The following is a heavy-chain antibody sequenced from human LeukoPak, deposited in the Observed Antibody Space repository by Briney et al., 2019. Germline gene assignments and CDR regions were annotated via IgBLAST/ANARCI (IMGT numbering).Heavy chain of an antibody. Sequence: GRSLRLSCAASGFTFDDYAMSWVRQAPGKGLEWVSAISGSGGSTYYADSVKGRFTISRDNSKNTLYLQMNSLRTEDTAVYYCAKSWYSCSWYYYYWGQGTLVTVSS. J-gene: IGHJ4*02. CDR1: GFTFDDYA. CDR3: AKSWYSCSWYYYY. V-gene: IGHV3-23*01. D-gene: IGHD6-13*01. CDR2: ISGSGGST.